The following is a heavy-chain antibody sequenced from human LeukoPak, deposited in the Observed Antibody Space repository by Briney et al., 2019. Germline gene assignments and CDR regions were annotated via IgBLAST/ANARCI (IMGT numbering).Heavy chain of an antibody. CDR3: ARGYSSSWYDLYYFDS. CDR2: ISSRGSYI. V-gene: IGHV3-21*01. CDR1: GFTFSSYG. Sequence: GGSLRLSCAASGFTFSSYGMHWVRQAPGKGLEWVSSISSRGSYIYYADSVKGRFAISADNAMNSLYLQMNSLRAEDTAVYYCARGYSSSWYDLYYFDSWGKETLVPVSS. J-gene: IGHJ4*02. D-gene: IGHD6-13*01.